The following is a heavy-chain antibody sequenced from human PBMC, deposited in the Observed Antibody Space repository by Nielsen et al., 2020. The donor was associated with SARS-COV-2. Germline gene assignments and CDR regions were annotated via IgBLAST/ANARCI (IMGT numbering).Heavy chain of an antibody. CDR2: IYHRGST. Sequence: GSLRLSCAVFGGSISSNNWWSSVRQPPGKGLEWIGEIYHRGSTNYSPPLKTRVTISVDKSKNQFSLELRSVTAADPAVYYCARDCSCGLGSSPSYYFDYWGQGTLVTVSS. CDR1: GGSISSNNW. V-gene: IGHV4-4*02. D-gene: IGHD7-27*01. J-gene: IGHJ4*02. CDR3: ARDCSCGLGSSPSYYFDY.